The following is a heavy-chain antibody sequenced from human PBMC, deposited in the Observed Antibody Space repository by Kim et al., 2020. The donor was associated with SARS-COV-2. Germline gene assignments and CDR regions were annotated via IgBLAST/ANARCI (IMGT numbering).Heavy chain of an antibody. CDR3: ARRSYDILTGHHAFDI. V-gene: IGHV5-51*01. D-gene: IGHD3-9*01. Sequence: SFQGQVTISADKSISTAYLQWSSLKASDTAMYYCARRSYDILTGHHAFDIWGQGTMVTVSS. J-gene: IGHJ3*02.